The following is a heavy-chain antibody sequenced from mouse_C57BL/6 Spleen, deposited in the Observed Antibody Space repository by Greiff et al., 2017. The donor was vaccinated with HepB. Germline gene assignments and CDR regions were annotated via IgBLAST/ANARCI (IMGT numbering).Heavy chain of an antibody. Sequence: SGPGLVKPGASVKISCKASGYSFTDYNMNWVKQSNGKSLEWIGVINPNYGTTSYNQTFKGKATLTVDQSSSTAYMQLNSLTSEDSAVYYGARSTTVVATDWDFDGWGTGTTVTVAS. V-gene: IGHV1-39*01. CDR1: GYSFTDYN. CDR3: ARSTTVVATDWDFDG. D-gene: IGHD1-1*01. CDR2: INPNYGTT. J-gene: IGHJ1*03.